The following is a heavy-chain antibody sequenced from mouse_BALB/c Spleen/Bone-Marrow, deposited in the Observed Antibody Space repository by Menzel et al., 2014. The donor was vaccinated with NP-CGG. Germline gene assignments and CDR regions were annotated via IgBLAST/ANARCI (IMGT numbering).Heavy chain of an antibody. CDR1: GFTFSSYT. Sequence: EVQGVESGGGLVKPGGSLKLSCAASGFTFSSYTMSWVRQTPENRLEWVATISSGGSYTYYPDSVKGRFTISRDNAKNTLYLQMSSLKSEDTAMYYCTREDYGYTFAYWGQGTLVTVSA. CDR3: TREDYGYTFAY. CDR2: ISSGGSYT. J-gene: IGHJ3*01. D-gene: IGHD1-2*01. V-gene: IGHV5-6-4*01.